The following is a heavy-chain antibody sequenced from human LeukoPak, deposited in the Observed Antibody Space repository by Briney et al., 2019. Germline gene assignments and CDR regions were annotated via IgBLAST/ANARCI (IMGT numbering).Heavy chain of an antibody. CDR3: ARGLGRYYYDSSGYAYYFDY. J-gene: IGHJ4*02. Sequence: SETLSLTCAVYGGSFSDYYWSWIRQPPGKGLEWIGEINHSGSTNYNPSLKTRVTISVDTSKNQFSLKLSSVTAADTAVYYCARGLGRYYYDSSGYAYYFDYWGQGTLVTVSS. CDR1: GGSFSDYY. V-gene: IGHV4-34*01. CDR2: INHSGST. D-gene: IGHD3-22*01.